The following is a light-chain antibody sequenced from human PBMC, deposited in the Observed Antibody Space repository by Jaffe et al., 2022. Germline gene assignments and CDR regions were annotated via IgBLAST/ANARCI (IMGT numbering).Light chain of an antibody. CDR1: QGISNS. V-gene: IGKV1-NL1*01. J-gene: IGKJ1*01. CDR2: AAS. Sequence: DILMTQSPSSLSASVGDRVTITCRASQGISNSLIWYQQKPGKAPKLLLYAASRLESGVPSRFSGSGSGTDCTLTISSLQPEDSATYYCQQYYNNPWTFGQGTKVEIK. CDR3: QQYYNNPWT.